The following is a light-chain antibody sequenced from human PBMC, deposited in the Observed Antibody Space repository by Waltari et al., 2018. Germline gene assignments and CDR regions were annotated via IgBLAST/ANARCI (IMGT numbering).Light chain of an antibody. CDR2: EVS. V-gene: IGLV2-14*01. Sequence: QSALTQPASVSGPLGQSITISCLGTNNDIGNYNYVSWYQQFPGEAPRLIIYEVSNRPSRISSRFSGSKSGMTASLTISGLQADDEATYYCCSHTNIGTWVFGGGTTLTVL. J-gene: IGLJ3*02. CDR3: CSHTNIGTWV. CDR1: NNDIGNYNY.